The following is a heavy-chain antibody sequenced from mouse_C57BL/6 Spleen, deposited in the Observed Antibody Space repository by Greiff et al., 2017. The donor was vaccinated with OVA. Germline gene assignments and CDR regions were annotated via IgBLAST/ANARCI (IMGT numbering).Heavy chain of an antibody. D-gene: IGHD1-1*01. J-gene: IGHJ2*01. CDR2: ISDGGSYT. CDR3: ARDPPHYYGSSQYYFDD. V-gene: IGHV5-4*01. Sequence: EVKLVESGGGLVKPGGSLKLSCAASGFTFSSYAMSWVRQTPEKRLEWVATISDGGSYTYYPDNVKGRFTISRDNAKNNLYLQMSHLKSEDTAMYYCARDPPHYYGSSQYYFDDWGQGTTLTVSS. CDR1: GFTFSSYA.